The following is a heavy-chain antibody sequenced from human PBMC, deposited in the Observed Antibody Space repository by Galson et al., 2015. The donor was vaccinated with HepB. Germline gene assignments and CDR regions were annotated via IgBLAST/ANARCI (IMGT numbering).Heavy chain of an antibody. CDR2: FDPEDGET. V-gene: IGHV1-24*01. Sequence: SCKVSGYTLTELSMHWVRQAPGKGLEWMGGFDPEDGETIYAQKFQGRVTMTEDTSTDTAYMELSSLRSEDTAVYYCATRAERFLEWLAGMDVWGQGTTVTVSS. CDR3: ATRAERFLEWLAGMDV. CDR1: GYTLTELS. D-gene: IGHD3-3*01. J-gene: IGHJ6*02.